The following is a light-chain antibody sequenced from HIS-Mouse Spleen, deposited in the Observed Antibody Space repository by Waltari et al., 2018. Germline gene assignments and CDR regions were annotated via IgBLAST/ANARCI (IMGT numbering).Light chain of an antibody. CDR1: SFNIGRNY. CDR3: AAWDDSLSGPV. CDR2: RNN. J-gene: IGLJ3*02. V-gene: IGLV1-47*01. Sequence: QSVLTQPPSASGTPGQRVTISCSGSSFNIGRNYVYWYQQPPGTAPKPPIYRNNQLPSGVPNRFPGSKSGTSASLAISGLRSEDEADYYCAAWDDSLSGPVFGGGTKLTVL.